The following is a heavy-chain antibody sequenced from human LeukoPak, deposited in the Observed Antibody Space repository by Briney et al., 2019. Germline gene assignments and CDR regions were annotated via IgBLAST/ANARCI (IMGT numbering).Heavy chain of an antibody. J-gene: IGHJ6*03. CDR1: GGSISGYY. CDR2: IYYTGIT. Sequence: PSETLSLTCTVSGGSISGYYWSWIRQSPGKGLEWIGYIYYTGITAYNPSLKSRVTMSVDTSKNQFSLKLSSVTAADTAVYYCARDRNDYIWGSYYMDVWGKGTTVTVSS. CDR3: ARDRNDYIWGSYYMDV. V-gene: IGHV4-59*12. D-gene: IGHD3-16*01.